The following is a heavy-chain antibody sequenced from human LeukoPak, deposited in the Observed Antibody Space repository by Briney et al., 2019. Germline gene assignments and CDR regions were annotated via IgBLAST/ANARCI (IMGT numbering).Heavy chain of an antibody. V-gene: IGHV3-23*01. CDR3: AKLVPSDDFWSGYLGWFDP. CDR1: GFTFSSYA. Sequence: GGSLRLSCAASGFTFSSYAMSWVRQAPGKGLEWVSAISGSGGSTYYADSVKGRFTIFRDNSKNTLYLQMNSLRAEDTAVYYCAKLVPSDDFWSGYLGWFDPWGQGTLVTVSS. CDR2: ISGSGGST. D-gene: IGHD3-3*01. J-gene: IGHJ5*02.